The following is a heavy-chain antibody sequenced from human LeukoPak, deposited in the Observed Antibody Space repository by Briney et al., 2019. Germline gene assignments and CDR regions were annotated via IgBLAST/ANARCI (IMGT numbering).Heavy chain of an antibody. V-gene: IGHV3-53*01. CDR3: ARRAGDYSHPYDY. J-gene: IGHJ4*02. Sequence: GGSLRLSCTVSGFTVSSNSMSWVRQAPGKGLEWVSFIYSGGSTHYSDSVKGRFTISRDNSKNTLYLQMNSLRAEDTAVYYCARRAGDYSHPYDYWGQGALVTVSS. CDR2: IYSGGST. D-gene: IGHD3-22*01. CDR1: GFTVSSNS.